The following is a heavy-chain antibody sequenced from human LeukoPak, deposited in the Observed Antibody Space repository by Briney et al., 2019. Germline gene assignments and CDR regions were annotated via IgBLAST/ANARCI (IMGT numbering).Heavy chain of an antibody. V-gene: IGHV3-23*01. D-gene: IGHD4-17*01. CDR3: ARDPNGNYVGAFEM. CDR2: ILSGGDVF. J-gene: IGHJ3*02. CDR1: GFSFSSFA. Sequence: GGSLRLSCAATGFSFSSFAMMWVRQAPGMGLELISAILSGGDVFFYGDSVRGRFTISRDDSTNTLFLQMNNLRADDSAVYYCARDPNGNYVGAFEMWGPGTTVTVSS.